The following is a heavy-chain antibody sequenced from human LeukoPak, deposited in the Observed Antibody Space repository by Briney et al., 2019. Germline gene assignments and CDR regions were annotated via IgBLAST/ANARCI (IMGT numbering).Heavy chain of an antibody. Sequence: SETLSLACTVSGGSISSGPYYWGWIRQSPGKGLEWIGIIFYSGSAYYNPSLESRVTISVDKSKNQFSLKLSSVTAADTAVYYCARTGIAADRLYVDYWGQGTLVTVSS. CDR2: IFYSGSA. CDR3: ARTGIAADRLYVDY. J-gene: IGHJ4*02. CDR1: GGSISSGPYY. D-gene: IGHD6-13*01. V-gene: IGHV4-39*07.